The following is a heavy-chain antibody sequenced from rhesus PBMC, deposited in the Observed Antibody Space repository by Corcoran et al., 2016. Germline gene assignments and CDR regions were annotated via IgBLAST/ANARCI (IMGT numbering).Heavy chain of an antibody. CDR3: ARRLATVTLSYFDY. CDR2: IYGGSGST. J-gene: IGHJ4*01. D-gene: IGHD5-36*02. Sequence: QLQLQESGPGLVKPSETLSLTCAVSGGSISSSNWWSWLRQSPGKGLEVIGYIYGGSGSTNYNPALTSRVTISTDTSKHQFSLKLSSVTAADTAVYYCARRLATVTLSYFDYWGQGVLVTVSS. V-gene: IGHV4S7*01. CDR1: GGSISSSNW.